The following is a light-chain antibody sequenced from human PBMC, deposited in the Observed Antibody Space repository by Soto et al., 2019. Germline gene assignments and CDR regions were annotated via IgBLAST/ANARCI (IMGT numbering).Light chain of an antibody. Sequence: IQLTQSPSSLSASVGDRVTITCRASPAIASFLAWYQQKPGTAPKLLIYGASSLQSGVPLRFSGSGSGTDFTLTISSLQPEDSATYYCQESYSPFWGTCSQGTKVDIK. V-gene: IGKV1-39*01. J-gene: IGKJ1*01. CDR3: QESYSPFWGT. CDR2: GAS. CDR1: PAIASF.